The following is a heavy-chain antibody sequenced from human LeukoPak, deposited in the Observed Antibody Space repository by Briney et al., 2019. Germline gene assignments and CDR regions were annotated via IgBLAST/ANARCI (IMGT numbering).Heavy chain of an antibody. CDR1: ASTFSNYV. D-gene: IGHD1-14*01. J-gene: IGHJ4*02. Sequence: GGSLRLSCAASASTFSNYVMTWVRQAPGKGLEWVSSVSSSGGSTYYADSVKGRFTISRDNSNNMLYLQMNSLRAEDTAVYYCAEDRALTPDYWGQGTLVTVSS. CDR3: AEDRALTPDY. CDR2: VSSSGGST. V-gene: IGHV3-23*01.